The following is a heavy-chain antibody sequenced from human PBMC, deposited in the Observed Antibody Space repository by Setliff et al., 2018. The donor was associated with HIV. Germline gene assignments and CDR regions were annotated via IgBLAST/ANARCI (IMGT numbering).Heavy chain of an antibody. Sequence: SVKVSCKPSGYTFTGFYIHWVRQAPGQGLEWMGGIIPVFGKVEYAQRFQGRVKITADESTSTAYMEMSSLRSEDMAIYYCARSDSGWPHYQYHHMDVWGKGTTVTVSS. CDR3: ARSDSGWPHYQYHHMDV. D-gene: IGHD6-19*01. V-gene: IGHV1-69*13. CDR1: GYTFTGFY. CDR2: IIPVFGKV. J-gene: IGHJ6*04.